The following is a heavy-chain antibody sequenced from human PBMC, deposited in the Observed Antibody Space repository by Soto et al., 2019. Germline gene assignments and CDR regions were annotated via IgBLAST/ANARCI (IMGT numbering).Heavy chain of an antibody. V-gene: IGHV3-23*01. D-gene: IGHD5-12*01. J-gene: IGHJ5*01. CDR3: AKERGYSGYDNWFDS. CDR1: GFTFSSYA. CDR2: IPASGSGATT. Sequence: GGSLRLSCAASGFTFSSYAMSWVRQAPGQGLEWVSAIPASGSGATTYYADSVKGRFTISRDNAENTLYLQMNSLRGEDTAVYYCAKERGYSGYDNWFDSWGQGTLVTVSS.